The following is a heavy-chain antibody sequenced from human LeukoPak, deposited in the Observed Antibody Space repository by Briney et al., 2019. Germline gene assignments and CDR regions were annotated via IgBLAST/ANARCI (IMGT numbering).Heavy chain of an antibody. D-gene: IGHD2-2*01. CDR3: AKGQYQLDY. Sequence: PGGSLRLSCAASGFTFSSYRMTWVRQAPGKGLEWVANIKQDGSEKYYVDSVKGRFTISRDNAKNSLYLQMNSLRAEDTAVYYCAKGQYQLDYWGQGTLVTVSS. V-gene: IGHV3-7*01. CDR1: GFTFSSYR. CDR2: IKQDGSEK. J-gene: IGHJ4*02.